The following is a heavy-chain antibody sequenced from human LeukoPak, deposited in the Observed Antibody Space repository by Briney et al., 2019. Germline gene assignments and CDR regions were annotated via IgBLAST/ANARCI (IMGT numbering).Heavy chain of an antibody. D-gene: IGHD2-15*01. J-gene: IGHJ4*02. CDR2: VNPNSGNT. CDR3: ARGGGGSGDY. V-gene: IGHV1-8*03. Sequence: GASVKVSCKASGYTFINYDINWVRQATGQGLEWMGWVNPNSGNTGYAQKFQGRVTITRSTSISTAYMELSSLRSEDTAVYYCARGGGGSGDYWGQGTLVTVSS. CDR1: GYTFINYD.